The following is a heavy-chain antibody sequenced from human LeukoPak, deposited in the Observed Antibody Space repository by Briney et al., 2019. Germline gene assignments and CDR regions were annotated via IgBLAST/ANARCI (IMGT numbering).Heavy chain of an antibody. D-gene: IGHD1-26*01. CDR1: GYTFTGYY. J-gene: IGHJ4*02. CDR3: ARAKTSIVGATIGFDY. V-gene: IGHV1-2*02. CDR2: INPNSGGT. Sequence: ASVKVSCKASGYTFTGYYMHWVRQAPGQGLEWMGWINPNSGGTNYAQKFQGRVTMTRDTSISTAYMELSRLRSDDTAVYYCARAKTSIVGATIGFDYWGQGTLVTVSS.